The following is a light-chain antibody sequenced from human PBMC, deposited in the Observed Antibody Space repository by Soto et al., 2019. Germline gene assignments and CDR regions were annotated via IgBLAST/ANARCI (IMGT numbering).Light chain of an antibody. V-gene: IGLV1-44*01. CDR3: AAWDGSLYGPV. J-gene: IGLJ2*01. CDR2: SNN. Sequence: QSVLTQPPSASGTPGQRVTISCSGGSSNIGSHTVNWYQHLPGTAPKLLIYSNNQRPSGVPDRFSGSMSGTSASLAISGLQSEGEADYYCAAWDGSLYGPVFGGGTKLTVL. CDR1: SSNIGSHT.